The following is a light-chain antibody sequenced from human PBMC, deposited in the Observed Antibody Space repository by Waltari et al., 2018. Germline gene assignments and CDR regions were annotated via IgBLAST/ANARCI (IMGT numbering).Light chain of an antibody. J-gene: IGKJ3*01. CDR2: DAS. V-gene: IGKV1-33*01. CDR1: QPITNY. CDR3: QRYDNLPVFA. Sequence: DIQLTQSPSSLSASVGDRVSITCRASQPITNYLNWYQQKPGKAPRLLIYDASNSQAGVPSRFSGSQSGTEFTFTIASLQPEDVATYYCQRYDNLPVFAFGPGTKLDIQ.